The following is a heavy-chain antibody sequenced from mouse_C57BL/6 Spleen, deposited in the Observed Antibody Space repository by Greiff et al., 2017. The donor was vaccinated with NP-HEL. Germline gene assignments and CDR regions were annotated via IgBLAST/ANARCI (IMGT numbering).Heavy chain of an antibody. Sequence: QVQLQQPGAELVRPGSSVKLSCKASGYTFTSYWMHWVKQRPIQGLEWIGNIDPSDSETHYNQKFKDKATLTVDKSSSTAYMQLSSLTSEDSAVYYCARRDYYGSRGVFDYWGQGTTLTVSS. CDR1: GYTFTSYW. D-gene: IGHD1-1*01. V-gene: IGHV1-52*01. CDR2: IDPSDSET. J-gene: IGHJ2*01. CDR3: ARRDYYGSRGVFDY.